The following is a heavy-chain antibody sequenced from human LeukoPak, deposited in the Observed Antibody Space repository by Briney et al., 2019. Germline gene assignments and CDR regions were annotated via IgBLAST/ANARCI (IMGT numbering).Heavy chain of an antibody. CDR2: IWYDGSYK. V-gene: IGHV3-33*01. CDR3: ARWGSSSLDY. CDR1: GFTFRSYG. J-gene: IGHJ4*02. Sequence: PGRSLRLSCAASGFTFRSYGMQWVRHAPGKGLEWVAVIWYDGSYKYHADSVRGRFTISRDNSRNTLYLQMDSLRAEDTAVYYCARWGSSSLDYWRQGTLVTVSS. D-gene: IGHD6-6*01.